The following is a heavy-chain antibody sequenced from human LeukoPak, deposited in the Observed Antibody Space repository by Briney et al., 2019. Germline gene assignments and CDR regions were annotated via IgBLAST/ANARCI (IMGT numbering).Heavy chain of an antibody. CDR1: GFTFSSYA. CDR2: ISYDGSNK. Sequence: GGSLRLSCAASGFTFSSYAMHWVRQAPGKGLEWVAVISYDGSNKYYADSVKGRFTISRDNSKNTLYLQMNSLRAEDTAVYYCARAGGITIAFDYWGQGTLVTVSS. CDR3: ARAGGITIAFDY. D-gene: IGHD3-9*01. J-gene: IGHJ4*02. V-gene: IGHV3-30-3*01.